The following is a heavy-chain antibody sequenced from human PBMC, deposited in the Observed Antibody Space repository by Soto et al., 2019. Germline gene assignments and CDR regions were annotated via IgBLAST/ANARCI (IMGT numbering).Heavy chain of an antibody. J-gene: IGHJ5*02. CDR2: INHVGGT. V-gene: IGHV4-34*01. CDR1: GGFLSESY. D-gene: IGHD3-16*01. Sequence: SETLSLACAVYGGFLSESYWTWIRQPPGKGLEWIGEINHVGGTNYNPSLKSRVTMSVDTSQNQFSLRLISVTAADTAMYFCVRIRYQLPSSVLWLDPWGQGTPVTVSS. CDR3: VRIRYQLPSSVLWLDP.